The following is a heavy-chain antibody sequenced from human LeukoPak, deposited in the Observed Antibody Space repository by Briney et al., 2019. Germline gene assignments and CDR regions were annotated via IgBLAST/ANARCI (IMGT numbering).Heavy chain of an antibody. CDR1: GFTFSRYW. J-gene: IGHJ4*02. CDR2: INQDGGEK. V-gene: IGHV3-7*02. CDR3: AELDSSSPRN. Sequence: GGSLRLSCAASGFTFSRYWMTWVRQAPGKGLEWVANINQDGGEKYYVDSVKGRFTISRDNAKNSLFLQVNSLRAEDTAVYYCAELDSSSPRNWGQGALVTVSS. D-gene: IGHD6-13*01.